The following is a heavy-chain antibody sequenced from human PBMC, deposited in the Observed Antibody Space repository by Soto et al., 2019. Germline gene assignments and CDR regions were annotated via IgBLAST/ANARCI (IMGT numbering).Heavy chain of an antibody. CDR1: GFTFSSYS. J-gene: IGHJ5*01. D-gene: IGHD3-16*02. V-gene: IGHV3-48*01. Sequence: GGSLRLSCAASGFTFSSYSMNWVRQAPGKGLEWVSYISSSSSTIYYADSVKGRFTISRDNAKNSLYLQMNSLRAEDTAVYYCARSDYDYIWGSYRDATNWFDPWGQGTTVTVSS. CDR3: ARSDYDYIWGSYRDATNWFDP. CDR2: ISSSSSTI.